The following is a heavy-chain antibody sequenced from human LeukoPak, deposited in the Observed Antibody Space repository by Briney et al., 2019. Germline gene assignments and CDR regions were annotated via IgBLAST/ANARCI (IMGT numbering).Heavy chain of an antibody. CDR3: ARDESASYYYDTSDDQH. J-gene: IGHJ1*01. Sequence: GASVKVSCKASGYTFTGYYMHWVRQAPGQGLEWMGWINPNSGGTNYAQNFQGRVTMTRDTSISTANMELSRLRSDDTAVYYCARDESASYYYDTSDDQHWGQGTLVTVSS. CDR1: GYTFTGYY. D-gene: IGHD3-22*01. CDR2: INPNSGGT. V-gene: IGHV1-2*02.